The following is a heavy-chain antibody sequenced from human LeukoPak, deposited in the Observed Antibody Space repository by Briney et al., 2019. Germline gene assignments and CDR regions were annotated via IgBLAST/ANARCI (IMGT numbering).Heavy chain of an antibody. J-gene: IGHJ4*02. CDR2: IKPDGGDK. V-gene: IGHV3-7*01. D-gene: IGHD6-19*01. CDR1: GFTFSSYA. CDR3: AKALYNVGWYPDYVDY. Sequence: PGGSLRLSCAASGFTFSSYAMSWVRQAQGKGLEWVANIKPDGGDKYYVDSVKGRFTISRDNANKSLSLQMSSLRAEDTAVYYCAKALYNVGWYPDYVDYWGQGTLVTVSS.